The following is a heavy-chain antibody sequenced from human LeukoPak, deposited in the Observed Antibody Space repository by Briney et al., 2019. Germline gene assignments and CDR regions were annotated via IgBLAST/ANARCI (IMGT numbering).Heavy chain of an antibody. J-gene: IGHJ4*02. CDR2: IIPIFGTA. D-gene: IGHD6-13*01. CDR3: ASTPAPGSGYMGSFDY. V-gene: IGHV1-69*05. CDR1: GGTFGSYA. Sequence: SVKVSCKASGGTFGSYAISWVRQAPGQGLEWMGRIIPIFGTANYAQKFQGRVTITTDESTSTAYMELSSLRSEDTAVYYCASTPAPGSGYMGSFDYWGQGTLVTVSS.